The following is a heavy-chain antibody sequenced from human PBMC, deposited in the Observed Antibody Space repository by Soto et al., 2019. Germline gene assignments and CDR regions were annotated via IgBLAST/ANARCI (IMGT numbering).Heavy chain of an antibody. CDR1: GGTFSSYA. Sequence: QVQLVQSGAEVKKPGSSVKVSCKASGGTFSSYAISWVRQAPGQGLEWMGGIIPIFGTANYAQKFQGRVTSTADESTSTAYMELSSLRSEDTAVYYCARGILTAMGLYYYYGMDVWGQGTTVTVSS. D-gene: IGHD5-18*01. CDR2: IIPIFGTA. J-gene: IGHJ6*02. V-gene: IGHV1-69*01. CDR3: ARGILTAMGLYYYYGMDV.